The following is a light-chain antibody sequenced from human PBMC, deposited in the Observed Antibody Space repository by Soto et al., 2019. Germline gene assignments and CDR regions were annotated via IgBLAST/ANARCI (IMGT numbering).Light chain of an antibody. J-gene: IGKJ4*01. V-gene: IGKV2-28*01. CDR1: QSLLQSNGYNY. CDR3: MQALQTPRT. CDR2: LAS. Sequence: DIVLTQSPLSLPVTPGEPASISCRASQSLLQSNGYNYLAWFLQKPGQSPQLLIYLASTRASGVPDRFSGSGSGTDFTLKISRVAAQDAGVYYCMQALQTPRTFGGGTKVEI.